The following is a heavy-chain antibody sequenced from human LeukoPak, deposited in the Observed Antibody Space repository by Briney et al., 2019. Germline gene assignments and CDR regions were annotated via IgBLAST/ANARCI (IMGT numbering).Heavy chain of an antibody. CDR3: ARDLGGTGTFDI. CDR1: GFTVSSNY. Sequence: GGSLRLSCAASGFTVSSNYMSWVRQAPGKGLESVSVLYSAGSTYYADSVKGPFTISRDNSKNTLYLQTNSLRAEDTAVYYCARDLGGTGTFDIWGQGTMVTVSS. V-gene: IGHV3-53*01. J-gene: IGHJ3*02. CDR2: LYSAGST. D-gene: IGHD2-15*01.